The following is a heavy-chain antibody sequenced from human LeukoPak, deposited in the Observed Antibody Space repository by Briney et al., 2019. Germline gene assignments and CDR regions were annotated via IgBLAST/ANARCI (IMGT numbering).Heavy chain of an antibody. CDR2: INHSGST. CDR1: GGSFSGYY. CDR3: RGVRFGELFDY. D-gene: IGHD3-10*01. J-gene: IGHJ4*02. V-gene: IGHV4-34*03. Sequence: QSSETLSLTCAVYGGSFSGYYWSWIRQPPGKGLEWIGEINHSGSTNYNPSLKSRVTISVDTSKNQFSLKLSSVTAADTAVYYCRGVRFGELFDYWGQGTLVTVSS.